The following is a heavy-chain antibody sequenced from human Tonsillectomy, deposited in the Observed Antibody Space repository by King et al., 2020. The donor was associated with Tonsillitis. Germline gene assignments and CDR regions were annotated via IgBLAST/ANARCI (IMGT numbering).Heavy chain of an antibody. D-gene: IGHD3-22*01. CDR3: ARSINYYDSSGYFDY. CDR1: GGSISSGDYY. V-gene: IGHV4-30-4*01. J-gene: IGHJ4*02. CDR2: IYYSGST. Sequence: QLQESGPGLVKPSQTLSLTCTVSGGSISSGDYYWSWIRQPPGKGLEWIGYIYYSGSTYYNPSLKSRVTISVDTSKNQFSLKLSSVTAADTAVYYCARSINYYDSSGYFDYWGQGTLVTVSS.